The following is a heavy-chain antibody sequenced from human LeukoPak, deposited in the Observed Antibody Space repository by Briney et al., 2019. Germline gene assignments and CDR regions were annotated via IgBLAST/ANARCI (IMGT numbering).Heavy chain of an antibody. CDR3: AKGDYSIYVDH. Sequence: GGSLSLSCAASGPPFSSSAMSWVRQAPGKVLEWVSDFRGSGGSTYYADSVKGRFTISRDNSKNALYLQMNSLSAEDTAVYYCAKGDYSIYVDHWGQGTLVTVSS. J-gene: IGHJ4*02. V-gene: IGHV3-23*01. CDR1: GPPFSSSA. CDR2: FRGSGGST. D-gene: IGHD4-11*01.